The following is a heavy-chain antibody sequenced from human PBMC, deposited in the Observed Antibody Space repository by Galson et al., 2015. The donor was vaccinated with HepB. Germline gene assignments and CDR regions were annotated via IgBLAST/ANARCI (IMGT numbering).Heavy chain of an antibody. CDR1: GFTFSSYS. CDR2: ISSSSSTI. V-gene: IGHV3-48*01. D-gene: IGHD3-10*01. CDR3: ARGAPVFPKGPRSDY. Sequence: SLRLSCAASGFTFSSYSMNWVRQAPGKGLEWVSYISSSSSTIYYADSVKGRFTISRDNAKNSLYLQMNSLRAEDTAVYYCARGAPVFPKGPRSDYWGQGTLVTVSS. J-gene: IGHJ4*02.